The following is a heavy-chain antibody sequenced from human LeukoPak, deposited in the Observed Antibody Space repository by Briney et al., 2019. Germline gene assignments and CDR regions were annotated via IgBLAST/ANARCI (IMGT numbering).Heavy chain of an antibody. D-gene: IGHD3-22*01. Sequence: ASVKVSCTASGYTFTSYGISWVRQAPGQGLEWMGWISAYNGSTNYAQKLQGRVTMTTDTSTSTAYMELRSLRSDDTAVYYCARNYYDSSGYYGAEYFQHWGQGTLVTVSS. CDR2: ISAYNGST. J-gene: IGHJ1*01. CDR1: GYTFTSYG. CDR3: ARNYYDSSGYYGAEYFQH. V-gene: IGHV1-18*01.